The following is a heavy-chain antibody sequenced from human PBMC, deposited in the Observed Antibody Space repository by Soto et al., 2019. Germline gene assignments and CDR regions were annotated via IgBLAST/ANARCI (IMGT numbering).Heavy chain of an antibody. J-gene: IGHJ5*02. Sequence: SVKVSCKASGGTFSSYAISWVRQAPGQGLEWMGGIIPIFGTANSAQTFQGRVTITADESTSTAYMELSSLRSEDTAVYYCASLEWFGELFPAENKYNWFDPWGQGTLVTVSS. CDR3: ASLEWFGELFPAENKYNWFDP. CDR1: GGTFSSYA. CDR2: IIPIFGTA. D-gene: IGHD3-10*01. V-gene: IGHV1-69*13.